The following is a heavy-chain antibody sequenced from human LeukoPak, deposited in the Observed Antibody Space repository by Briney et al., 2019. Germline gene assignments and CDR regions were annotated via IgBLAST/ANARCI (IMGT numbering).Heavy chain of an antibody. D-gene: IGHD3-10*01. V-gene: IGHV3-23*01. J-gene: IGHJ3*02. CDR3: ARDPSGYYGSGSYDAFDI. CDR1: GFTVSSNY. Sequence: PGGSLRLSFAASGFTVSSNYMSWVRQAPGKGLEWVSAISGSGGSTYYADSVKGRFTISRDNSRNTLYLQMNSLRAEDTAVYYCARDPSGYYGSGSYDAFDIWGQGTIVTVSS. CDR2: ISGSGGST.